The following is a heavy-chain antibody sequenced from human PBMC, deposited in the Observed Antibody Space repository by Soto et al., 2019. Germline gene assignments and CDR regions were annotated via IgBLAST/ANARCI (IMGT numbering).Heavy chain of an antibody. CDR2: IYYSGST. CDR1: GGSISSSSYY. D-gene: IGHD6-6*01. V-gene: IGHV4-39*01. CDR3: ARLYGGIAARLIDY. J-gene: IGHJ4*02. Sequence: SETLSLTCTVSGGSISSSSYYWGWIRQPPGKGLEWIGSIYYSGSTYYNPSLKSRVTISVDTSKNQFSLKLSSVTAADTAVYYCARLYGGIAARLIDYWGQGTLVTVSS.